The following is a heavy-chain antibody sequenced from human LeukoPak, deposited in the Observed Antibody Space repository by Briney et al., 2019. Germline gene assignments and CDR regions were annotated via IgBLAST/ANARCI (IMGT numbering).Heavy chain of an antibody. CDR3: AKERVGALLDY. D-gene: IGHD1-26*01. CDR1: GGSFSGYY. Sequence: PSETLSLTCAVYGGSFSGYYWSWIRQPPGKGLEWIGEINHSGSTNYNPSLKSRVTISVDTSKNQFSLKLSSVTAADTAVYYCAKERVGALLDYWGQGTLVTVSS. J-gene: IGHJ4*02. CDR2: INHSGST. V-gene: IGHV4-34*01.